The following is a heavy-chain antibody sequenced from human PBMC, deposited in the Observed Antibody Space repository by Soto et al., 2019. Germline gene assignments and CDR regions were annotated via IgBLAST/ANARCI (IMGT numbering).Heavy chain of an antibody. D-gene: IGHD4-4*01. CDR1: GFSFSNYA. V-gene: IGHV3-23*01. CDR2: ISSSGYT. Sequence: PGGSLRLSCATSGFSFSNYAMSWVRQAPGKGLEWVAGISSSGYTYYVDSLKGRFTISRDNSQNTLYSQMNSLRAEDTAVYYCAKDLIDYSNSYFDYWGQGTLVTVSS. CDR3: AKDLIDYSNSYFDY. J-gene: IGHJ4*02.